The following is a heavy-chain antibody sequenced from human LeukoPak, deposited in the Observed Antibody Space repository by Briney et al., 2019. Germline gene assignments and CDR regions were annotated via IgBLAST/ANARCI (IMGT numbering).Heavy chain of an antibody. D-gene: IGHD3-22*01. J-gene: IGHJ4*02. CDR2: INHSGST. V-gene: IGHV4-34*01. CDR1: GGSFSGYY. Sequence: SETLSLTCAVYGGSFSGYYWSWIRQPPGKGLEWIGEINHSGSTNYNPSLKSRVTISVDTSKNQFSLKLSSVTAADTAVYYCARLRDSSGYYSSTKYYFDYWGQGTLVTVSS. CDR3: ARLRDSSGYYSSTKYYFDY.